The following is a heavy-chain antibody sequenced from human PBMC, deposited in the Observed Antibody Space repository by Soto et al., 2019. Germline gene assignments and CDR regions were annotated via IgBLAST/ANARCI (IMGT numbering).Heavy chain of an antibody. Sequence: QLQLQESGSGLVKPSQTLSLTCAVSGSSISSGGYSWSWIRQPPGKGLEWIGYIYHSGSTYYNPSLKGRGPITVDRSKDPFSLEVSSVSGGDTAVYYWGTKGIAAAGTRRQLAAGRRLNEYFQHWGQGTLVTVSS. D-gene: IGHD6-13*01. CDR2: IYHSGST. CDR3: GTKGIAAAGTRRQLAAGRRLNEYFQH. CDR1: GSSISSGGYS. V-gene: IGHV4-30-2*01. J-gene: IGHJ1*01.